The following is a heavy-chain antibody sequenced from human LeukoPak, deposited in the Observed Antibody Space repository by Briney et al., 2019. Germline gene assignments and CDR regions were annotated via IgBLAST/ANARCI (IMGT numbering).Heavy chain of an antibody. D-gene: IGHD3-10*02. CDR2: INPKSGGT. Sequence: ASVKVSCKTSGYTFTDYYMHWVRQAPGQGLEWMGWINPKSGGTKYAQKFQGRVTMTGDTSISTAYMELSRVRSDDTAVYYCARRWCSGSFQVLGSWGQGTLVTVSS. CDR3: ARRWCSGSFQVLGS. J-gene: IGHJ4*02. V-gene: IGHV1-2*02. CDR1: GYTFTDYY.